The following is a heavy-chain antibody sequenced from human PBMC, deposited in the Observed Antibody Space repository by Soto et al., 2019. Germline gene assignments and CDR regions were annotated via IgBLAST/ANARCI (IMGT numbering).Heavy chain of an antibody. CDR3: ARLSFLDAFDI. Sequence: QLQLQESGPGLVKPSETLSLTCTVSGGSISSSSYYWGWIRQPPGKGLEWIGSIYYSGSTYYNPSLKSRVTISVDTSKNQFSLKLSSVTAADTAVYYCARLSFLDAFDIWGQGTMVTVSS. V-gene: IGHV4-39*01. CDR1: GGSISSSSYY. CDR2: IYYSGST. J-gene: IGHJ3*02.